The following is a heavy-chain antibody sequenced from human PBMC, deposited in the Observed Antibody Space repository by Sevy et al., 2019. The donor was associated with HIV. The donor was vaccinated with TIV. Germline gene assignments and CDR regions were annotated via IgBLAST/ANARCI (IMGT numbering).Heavy chain of an antibody. V-gene: IGHV3-7*01. CDR2: IKPDGTEK. D-gene: IGHD3-10*01. CDR1: GFTFSNYW. CDR3: ARDNGAGLDY. J-gene: IGHJ4*02. Sequence: GGSLRLSCTVSGFTFSNYWMTWVRQAPGQGLEWVAIIKPDGTEKYSVDSVKGRFTVSRDNAKNILYRQMDRLRAEDTSVYYCARDNGAGLDYWGQGTLVTVSS.